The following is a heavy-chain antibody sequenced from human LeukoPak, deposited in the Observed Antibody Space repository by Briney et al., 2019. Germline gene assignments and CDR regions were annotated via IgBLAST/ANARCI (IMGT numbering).Heavy chain of an antibody. CDR1: GGSISSYY. V-gene: IGHV4-59*01. J-gene: IGHJ6*03. CDR3: ARATPGYYYYYMDV. D-gene: IGHD1-14*01. CDR2: IYYSGST. Sequence: AETLSLTCTVSGGSISSYYWSWIRQPPGKGLEWIGYIYYSGSTNYNPSLKSRVTISVDTSKNQFSLKLSSVTAADTAVYYCARATPGYYYYYMDVWGKGTTVTVSS.